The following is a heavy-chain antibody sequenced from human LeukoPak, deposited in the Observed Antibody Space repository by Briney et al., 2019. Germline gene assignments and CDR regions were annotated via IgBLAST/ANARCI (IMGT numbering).Heavy chain of an antibody. J-gene: IGHJ4*02. CDR2: IYHSGST. CDR1: GYSISSGYY. V-gene: IGHV4-38-2*02. D-gene: IGHD3-10*01. CDR3: AREGAMVRGVISLDY. Sequence: SETLSLTCTVSGYSISSGYYWGWIRQPPGKGLEWIGSIYHSGSTYYNPSLKSRVTISVDTSKNQFSLKLSSVTAADTAVYYCAREGAMVRGVISLDYWGQGTLVTVSS.